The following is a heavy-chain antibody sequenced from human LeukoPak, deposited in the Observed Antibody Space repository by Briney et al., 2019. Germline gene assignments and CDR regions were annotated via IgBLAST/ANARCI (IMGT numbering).Heavy chain of an antibody. D-gene: IGHD6-19*01. CDR1: GFTFSSYS. Sequence: GGSLRPSCAASGFTFSSYSMNWVRQAPGKGLEWVSYISSSSSTIYYADSVKGRFTISRDNAKNSLYLQMNSLRAEDTAVYYCATYLENSSGWVQVTYFDYWGQGTLVTVSS. J-gene: IGHJ4*02. V-gene: IGHV3-48*01. CDR3: ATYLENSSGWVQVTYFDY. CDR2: ISSSSSTI.